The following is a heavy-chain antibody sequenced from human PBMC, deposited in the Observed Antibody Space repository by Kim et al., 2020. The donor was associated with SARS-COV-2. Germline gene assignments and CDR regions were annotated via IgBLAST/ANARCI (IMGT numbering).Heavy chain of an antibody. D-gene: IGHD1-1*01. CDR3: ATLASVENNWFAS. CDR1: GHPTARHT. CDR2: VNTNTGNP. Sequence: ASVKVSCKASGHPTARHTINWVRQAPGQGPEWMGWVNTNTGNPTYAQAFTGRFVFSWDTSVSTAFLQISSLKAEDAALYYCATLASVENNWFASWGQGTL. J-gene: IGHJ5*01. V-gene: IGHV7-4-1*02.